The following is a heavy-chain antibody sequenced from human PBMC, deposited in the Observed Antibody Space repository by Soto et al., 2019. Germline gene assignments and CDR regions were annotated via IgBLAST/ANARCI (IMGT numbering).Heavy chain of an antibody. CDR1: GFSLSTSGVG. Sequence: QITLKESGPTLVKPTQTLTLTCTFSGFSLSTSGVGVGWIRQPPGKALEWLALIYWDDDKRYSPSLKSRLTITNDTSKNQVVLTMTNMDPVDTATYYCAHRRSYDYCDYVGFDYWGQGTLVTVSS. D-gene: IGHD4-17*01. V-gene: IGHV2-5*02. J-gene: IGHJ4*02. CDR2: IYWDDDK. CDR3: AHRRSYDYCDYVGFDY.